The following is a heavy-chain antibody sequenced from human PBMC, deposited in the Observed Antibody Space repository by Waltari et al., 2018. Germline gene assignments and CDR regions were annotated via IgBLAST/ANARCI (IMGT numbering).Heavy chain of an antibody. CDR2: IYYSGST. V-gene: IGHV4-59*01. CDR1: GGSISSYY. Sequence: QVQLQESGPGLVKPSETLSLTCTVSGGSISSYYWSWIRQPPGKGLEWIGYIYYSGSTNYNPSLKSRVTISVDTSKNQFSLKLSSVTAADTAVYYCARGGSRSHYYYYMDVWGKGTTVTISS. J-gene: IGHJ6*03. D-gene: IGHD3-16*01. CDR3: ARGGSRSHYYYYMDV.